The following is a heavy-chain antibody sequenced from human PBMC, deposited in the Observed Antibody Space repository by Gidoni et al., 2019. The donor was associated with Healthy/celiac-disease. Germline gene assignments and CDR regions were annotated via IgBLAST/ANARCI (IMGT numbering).Heavy chain of an antibody. CDR2: ISSSSSSI. J-gene: IGHJ4*02. Sequence: EVQLVESGGGRVKPGGSLRLSGAASGFTFSSYSMNWVRQAPGKGLEWVSSISSSSSSIYSAYSVTGPFPLSSDNAKNSLYLPMNRLRSEDTAVYYCAISPRVVIWPPLSFDYWGQGTLVTVSS. CDR1: GFTFSSYS. CDR3: AISPRVVIWPPLSFDY. V-gene: IGHV3-21*01. D-gene: IGHD3-3*01.